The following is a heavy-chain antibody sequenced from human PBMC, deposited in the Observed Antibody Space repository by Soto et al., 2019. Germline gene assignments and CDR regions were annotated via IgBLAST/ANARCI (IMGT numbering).Heavy chain of an antibody. CDR3: ARDSGDSIVVVPAAIDY. J-gene: IGHJ4*02. CDR2: ISSSSSYI. V-gene: IGHV3-21*01. CDR1: GFTFSSYS. D-gene: IGHD2-2*01. Sequence: GGSLRLSCAASGFTFSSYSMNWVRQAPGKGLEWVSSISSSSSYIYYADSVKGRFTISRDNAKNSLYLQMNSLRAEDTAVYYCARDSGDSIVVVPAAIDYWGQGTLVTVSS.